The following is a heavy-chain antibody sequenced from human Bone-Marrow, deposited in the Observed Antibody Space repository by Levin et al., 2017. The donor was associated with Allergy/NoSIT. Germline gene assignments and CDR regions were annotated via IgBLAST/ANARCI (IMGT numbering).Heavy chain of an antibody. V-gene: IGHV3-33*01. CDR2: IWYDGSNK. CDR3: AREMVYAEDVFDY. CDR1: GFTFSSYG. D-gene: IGHD2-8*01. J-gene: IGHJ4*02. Sequence: GGSLRLSCAASGFTFSSYGMHWVRQAPGKGLEWVAVIWYDGSNKYYADSVKGRFTISRDNSKNTLYLQMNSLRAEDTAVYYCAREMVYAEDVFDYWGQGTLVTVSS.